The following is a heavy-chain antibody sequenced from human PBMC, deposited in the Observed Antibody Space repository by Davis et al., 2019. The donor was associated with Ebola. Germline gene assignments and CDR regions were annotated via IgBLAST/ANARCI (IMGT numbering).Heavy chain of an antibody. CDR3: VTFPTSGSHYGFQGG. CDR1: GFTFSSYA. V-gene: IGHV3-30*04. D-gene: IGHD1-26*01. J-gene: IGHJ4*02. CDR2: ISYDGSNK. Sequence: GESLKISCAASGFTFSSYAMHWVRQAPGKGLEWVAVISYDGSNKYYADSVKGRFTISRDNSKNTLYLQMNSLRVEDTAVYYCVTFPTSGSHYGFQGGWGQGTLVTVSS.